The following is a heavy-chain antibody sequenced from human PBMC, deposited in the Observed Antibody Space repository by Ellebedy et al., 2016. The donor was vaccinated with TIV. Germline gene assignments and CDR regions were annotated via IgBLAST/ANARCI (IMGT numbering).Heavy chain of an antibody. J-gene: IGHJ4*02. CDR2: VSSDGIST. D-gene: IGHD2-21*02. Sequence: ESLKISCEASGFTFGDYCMHWVRRAPGKGLEYVAGVSSDGISTYLSNSVKGRFSVSRDNAKNTLYLQMNSLRAEDTAVYYCARGGGCGGGDCWAFDYWGQGTLVTVSS. CDR3: ARGGGCGGGDCWAFDY. CDR1: GFTFGDYC. V-gene: IGHV3-64*04.